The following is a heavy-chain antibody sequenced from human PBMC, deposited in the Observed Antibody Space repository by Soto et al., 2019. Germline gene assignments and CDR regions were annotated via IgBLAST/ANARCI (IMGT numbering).Heavy chain of an antibody. V-gene: IGHV4-34*01. D-gene: IGHD2-15*01. Sequence: SETLSLTCAVYGGSFSGYYWSWIRQPPGKGLEWIGEINHSGSTNYNPSLKSRVTISVDTSKNQFSLKLSSVTAADTAVYYCARGRCGSCYSGAFDIWGQGTMVTVS. CDR2: INHSGST. CDR1: GGSFSGYY. CDR3: ARGRCGSCYSGAFDI. J-gene: IGHJ3*02.